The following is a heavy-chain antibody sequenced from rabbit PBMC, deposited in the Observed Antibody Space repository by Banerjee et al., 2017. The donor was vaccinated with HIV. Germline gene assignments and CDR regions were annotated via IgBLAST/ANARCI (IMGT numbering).Heavy chain of an antibody. V-gene: IGHV1S47*01. CDR1: GFDFSSYG. Sequence: QEQLVESGGGLVQPGGSLKLSCKASGFDFSSYGVSWVRQAPGKGLEWIGMIYTGKGRTDYASWVNGRFTISRENNQNTLYLQLNSLTAADTATYFCARKEGYDGNGGYGYPKFNLWGQGTLVTVS. CDR2: IYTGKGRT. CDR3: ARKEGYDGNGGYGYPKFNL. D-gene: IGHD6-1*01. J-gene: IGHJ4*01.